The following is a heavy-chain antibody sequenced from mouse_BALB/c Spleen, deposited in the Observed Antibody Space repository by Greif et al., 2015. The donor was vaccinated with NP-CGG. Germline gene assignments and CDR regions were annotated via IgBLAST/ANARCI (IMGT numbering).Heavy chain of an antibody. CDR3: ARNYGNYFDY. CDR2: IWGGGST. Sequence: VKLVESGPGLVAPSQSLPITCTVSGFSLSRYSVHWVRQPPGKGLEWLGMIWGGGSTDYNSALKSRLSISKDNSKSQFFLKMNSLQTYDTAMYYCARNYGNYFDYWGQGTTLTVSS. V-gene: IGHV2-6-4*01. D-gene: IGHD2-1*01. CDR1: GFSLSRYS. J-gene: IGHJ2*01.